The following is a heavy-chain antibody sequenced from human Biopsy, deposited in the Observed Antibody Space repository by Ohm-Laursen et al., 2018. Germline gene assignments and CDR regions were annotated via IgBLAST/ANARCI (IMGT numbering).Heavy chain of an antibody. J-gene: IGHJ4*02. CDR1: GFNFSAYG. Sequence: SLRLSCAASGFNFSAYGMHWVRQAPDKGLEWVALTWDDGSHQYYADSVKGRFTISRDNSKNSLYLHINTLRVEDTAVYYCVTDRLDDITKVRGIMTDWGQGTQVIVSS. V-gene: IGHV3-33*01. D-gene: IGHD3-10*01. CDR2: TWDDGSHQ. CDR3: VTDRLDDITKVRGIMTD.